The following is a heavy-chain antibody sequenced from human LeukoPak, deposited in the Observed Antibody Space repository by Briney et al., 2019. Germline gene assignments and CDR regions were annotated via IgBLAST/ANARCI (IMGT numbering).Heavy chain of an antibody. CDR2: ITPMFGTA. CDR1: GGTFSSYD. D-gene: IGHD4-23*01. J-gene: IGHJ4*02. Sequence: ASVKVSCKASGGTFSSYDISWVRQAPGQGLEWMGGITPMFGTANHAQKFQGRVTITADESTSTAYMELSSLRSEDTAVYYCARSTVRPVVTPYYFDYWGQGTLVTVSS. V-gene: IGHV1-69*13. CDR3: ARSTVRPVVTPYYFDY.